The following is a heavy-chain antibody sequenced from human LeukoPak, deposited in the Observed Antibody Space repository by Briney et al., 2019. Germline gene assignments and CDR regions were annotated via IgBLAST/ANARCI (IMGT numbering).Heavy chain of an antibody. CDR1: GYIFTSYG. CDR3: ARGWNPPYYYYGMDV. D-gene: IGHD1-1*01. V-gene: IGHV1-18*01. J-gene: IGHJ6*02. Sequence: ASVKVSCKASGYIFTSYGISWLRQAPGQGLEWMGWISAYNGNTNYAQKLQGRVTMTTDTSTSTAYMELRSLRSDDTAVYYCARGWNPPYYYYGMDVWGQGTTVTVSS. CDR2: ISAYNGNT.